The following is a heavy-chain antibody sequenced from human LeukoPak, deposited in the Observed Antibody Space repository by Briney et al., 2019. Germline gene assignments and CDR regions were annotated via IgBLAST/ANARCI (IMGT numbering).Heavy chain of an antibody. CDR1: GFTFNNYA. Sequence: GGSLRLSCAASGFTFNNYAMTWVRQASGKGLEWVSAISRSGGSTYYADSVKGRFTISKDNSKTTLYLQMNSLRAEDTAVYYCAKEGDYYNSIVPNYWGQGTLVTVSS. V-gene: IGHV3-23*01. CDR2: ISRSGGST. J-gene: IGHJ4*02. D-gene: IGHD3-22*01. CDR3: AKEGDYYNSIVPNY.